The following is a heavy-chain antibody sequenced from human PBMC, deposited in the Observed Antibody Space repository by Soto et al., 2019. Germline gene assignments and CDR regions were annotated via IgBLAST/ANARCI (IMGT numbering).Heavy chain of an antibody. CDR1: SDSVSSGSYY. CDR2: IHHSGST. D-gene: IGHD2-2*01. V-gene: IGHV4-61*01. Sequence: SETLSLTCTVSSDSVSSGSYYWSWVRQPPGKGLEWIGYIHHSGSTNFNPSLKSRVSMSVDKSKNQFSLQLSSVTAADTAMFYCARGGGYCSSTSCYTYFFDYWGQGTLVTVSS. CDR3: ARGGGYCSSTSCYTYFFDY. J-gene: IGHJ4*02.